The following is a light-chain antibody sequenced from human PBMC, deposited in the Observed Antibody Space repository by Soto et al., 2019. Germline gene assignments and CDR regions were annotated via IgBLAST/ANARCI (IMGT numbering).Light chain of an antibody. Sequence: EDGFTQWLGTRSWCPREKGIRSCRASQSVSSSYLAWYQQKPGQAPRLLIYGASSRATGIPDRFSGSGSGTDFTLTISRLEPEDFAVYYCQQYGSSPRTFGQGTMVDVK. CDR1: QSVSSSY. V-gene: IGKV3-20*01. J-gene: IGKJ1*01. CDR3: QQYGSSPRT. CDR2: GAS.